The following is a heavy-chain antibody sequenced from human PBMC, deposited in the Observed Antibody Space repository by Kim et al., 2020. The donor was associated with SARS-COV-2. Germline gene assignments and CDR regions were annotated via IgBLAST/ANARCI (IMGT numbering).Heavy chain of an antibody. D-gene: IGHD6-6*01. Sequence: GGSLRLSCAASGFTFSSYGMHWVRQAPGKGLEWVAVISYDGSNKYYADSVKGRFTISRDNSKNTLYLQMNSLRAEDTAVYYCAKDGWEIVSSSSPNEYYFDYWGQGTLVTVSS. CDR1: GFTFSSYG. J-gene: IGHJ4*02. CDR3: AKDGWEIVSSSSPNEYYFDY. CDR2: ISYDGSNK. V-gene: IGHV3-30*18.